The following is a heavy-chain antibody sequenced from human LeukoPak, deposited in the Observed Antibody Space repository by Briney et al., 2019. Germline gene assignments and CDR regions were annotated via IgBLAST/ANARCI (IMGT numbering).Heavy chain of an antibody. D-gene: IGHD3-10*01. CDR1: GGSIRNRNYY. J-gene: IGHJ6*02. CDR3: ARRMVRGARYYGMDV. CDR2: IYYDGTT. Sequence: PSETLSLTCTVSGGSIRNRNYYWGWIRQTPGKGLEWIGSIYYDGTTYHNPSLKKRVSISIDTSKNQFSLNLISVTAADTAVYYCARRMVRGARYYGMDVWGQGTTVTVSS. V-gene: IGHV4-39*07.